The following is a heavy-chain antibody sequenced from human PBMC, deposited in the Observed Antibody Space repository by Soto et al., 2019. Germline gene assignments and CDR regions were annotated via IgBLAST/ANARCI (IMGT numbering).Heavy chain of an antibody. CDR1: GLTFSSYG. Sequence: PGGSLRLSCAASGLTFSSYGMHWVRQAPGKGLEWVAVISYDGRYKYYADSVKGRFTISRDNSKNTLYLQMNSLRAEDTAVYYCAKDPVSDYGVFDIWGQGTMVTVSS. D-gene: IGHD4-17*01. J-gene: IGHJ3*02. V-gene: IGHV3-30*18. CDR3: AKDPVSDYGVFDI. CDR2: ISYDGRYK.